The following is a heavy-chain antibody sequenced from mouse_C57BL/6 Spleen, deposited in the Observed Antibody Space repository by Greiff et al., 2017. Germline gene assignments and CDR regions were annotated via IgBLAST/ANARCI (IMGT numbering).Heavy chain of an antibody. CDR3: TRGGITTVSYARDY. V-gene: IGHV5-9-1*02. Sequence: EVMLVESGEGLVKPGGSLKLSCAASGSTFSSYAMSWVRQTPEKRLEWVAYISSGGDYIYYADTVKGRFTISRDNARNTLYLQMSSLKSEDTAVYYCTRGGITTVSYARDYWGQGTSVTVSS. CDR1: GSTFSSYA. CDR2: ISSGGDYI. J-gene: IGHJ4*01. D-gene: IGHD1-1*01.